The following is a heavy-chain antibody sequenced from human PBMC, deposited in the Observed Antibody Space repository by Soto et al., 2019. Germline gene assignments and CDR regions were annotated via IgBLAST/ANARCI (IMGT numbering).Heavy chain of an antibody. J-gene: IGHJ4*02. Sequence: SQTLSLTCAISGDSVSSNSAAWNWLRQSPSRGLEWLGRTYYRSKWYYDYAESVKSRVTINPDTSRNQFSLHLNSVTPDDTAVYYCARGRHSRGLDYWGRGTLVTVSS. CDR2: TYYRSKWYY. D-gene: IGHD6-13*01. V-gene: IGHV6-1*01. CDR3: ARGRHSRGLDY. CDR1: GDSVSSNSAA.